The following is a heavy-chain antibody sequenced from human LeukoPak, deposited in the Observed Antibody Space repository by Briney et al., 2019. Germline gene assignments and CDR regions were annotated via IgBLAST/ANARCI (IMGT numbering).Heavy chain of an antibody. CDR2: ISAYNGYT. CDR1: GGTFSSYA. Sequence: ASVKVSCKASGGTFSSYAISWVRQAPGQGLEWMRWISAYNGYTTYSQKFQGRVTMTTDTSTSTAYMELRSLRSDDTAVYYCARDGGTMGRGVRHFEYWGQGTLVTVSS. V-gene: IGHV1-18*01. CDR3: ARDGGTMGRGVRHFEY. J-gene: IGHJ4*02. D-gene: IGHD3-10*01.